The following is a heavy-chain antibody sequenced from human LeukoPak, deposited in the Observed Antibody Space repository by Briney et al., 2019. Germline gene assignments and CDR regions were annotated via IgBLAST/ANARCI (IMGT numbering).Heavy chain of an antibody. V-gene: IGHV3-7*05. CDR1: GLAFSSHW. Sequence: PGGSLRLSCAASGLAFSSHWMSWIRQALGKGLEWVANINKDGSETRYLDSVRGRFTISRDNAKESVYLQMNSLRAEDTAVYYCARDPASPVPFDYWGQGTLVTVSS. J-gene: IGHJ4*02. CDR3: ARDPASPVPFDY. CDR2: INKDGSET.